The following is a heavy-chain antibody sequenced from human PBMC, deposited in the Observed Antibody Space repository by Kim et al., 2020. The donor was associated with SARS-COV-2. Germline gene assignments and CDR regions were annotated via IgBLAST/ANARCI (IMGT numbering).Heavy chain of an antibody. CDR2: K. V-gene: IGHV3-33*01. D-gene: IGHD3-10*01. J-gene: IGHJ4*02. CDR3: ARDRGAAHFFDY. Sequence: KYYADSVKGRFTISRDNSKNTLYLQMNSLRAEDTAVYYCARDRGAAHFFDYWGQGTPVTVSS.